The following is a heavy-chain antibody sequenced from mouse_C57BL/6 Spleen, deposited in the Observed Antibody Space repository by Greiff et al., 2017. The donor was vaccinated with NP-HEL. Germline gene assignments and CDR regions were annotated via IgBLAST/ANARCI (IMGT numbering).Heavy chain of an antibody. CDR2: INPKNGTT. CDR1: GYSFTNYY. CDR3: ASVVAPRCYLDY. D-gene: IGHD1-1*01. J-gene: IGHJ2*01. V-gene: IGHV1-39*01. Sequence: VQLKQSGAELVKPGASVKMSCKASGYSFTNYYMNWVKQSTGKSLEWIGVINPKNGTTNYNPKFKGKATLTADQSSNTAYMQLNSLTSEDTAVYYCASVVAPRCYLDYWGQGTTLTVSS.